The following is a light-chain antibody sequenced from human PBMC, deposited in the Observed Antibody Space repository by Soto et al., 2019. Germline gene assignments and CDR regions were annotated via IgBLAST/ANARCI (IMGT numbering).Light chain of an antibody. J-gene: IGKJ2*01. CDR1: QGLSSW. V-gene: IGKV1-12*01. Sequence: DIQMTQSPFSVSASVGDRVTITCRASQGLSSWLAWYQQKAGKAPKLLITAASTLHSGVPSRFSGSGSGTDFTLTITSLQPDDFGTYYCQQSYSPPYTFGQGTKLEIK. CDR2: AAS. CDR3: QQSYSPPYT.